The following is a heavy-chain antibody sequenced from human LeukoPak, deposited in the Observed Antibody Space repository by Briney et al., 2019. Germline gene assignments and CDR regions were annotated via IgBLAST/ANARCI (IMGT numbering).Heavy chain of an antibody. D-gene: IGHD3-10*01. CDR1: GYTFTGYY. CDR3: ARDHYGSGIGGMDV. CDR2: INPNSGGT. J-gene: IGHJ6*02. Sequence: VASVKVSCKASGYTFTGYYMHWVRQAPGQGLEWMGWINPNSGGTNYAQKFQGRVTMTRDTSISTAYMELSSLRSEDTAVYYCARDHYGSGIGGMDVWGQGTTVTVSS. V-gene: IGHV1-2*02.